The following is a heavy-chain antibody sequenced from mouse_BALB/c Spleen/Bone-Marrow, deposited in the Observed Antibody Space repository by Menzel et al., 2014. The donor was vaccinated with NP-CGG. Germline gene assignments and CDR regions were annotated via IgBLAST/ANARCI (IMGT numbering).Heavy chain of an antibody. CDR1: GFTFSSYG. CDR3: ARDYYGSTDY. Sequence: EVQGVESGGGLVQPGGSLKLSCAASGFTFSSYGMSWVRQTPDKRLELVATINSNGGSTYYPDSVKGRFTTSRDNAKNTLYLQMSSLKSEDTAMYYCARDYYGSTDYWGQGTTLTVSS. CDR2: INSNGGST. J-gene: IGHJ2*01. V-gene: IGHV5-6-3*01. D-gene: IGHD1-1*01.